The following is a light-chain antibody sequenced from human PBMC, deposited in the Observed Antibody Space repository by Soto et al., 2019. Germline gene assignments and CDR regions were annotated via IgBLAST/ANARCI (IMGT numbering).Light chain of an antibody. J-gene: IGKJ2*01. Sequence: EMVLTQSPATPSFSPGERATLSCRAKQSVDGFLAWYQQKSCQATRLLFYETSKRATGIPARFSGSGSGTDVNLTISSLEPEDFAIDHYQHRRNWHPMYTFGQGTKLEIK. CDR3: QHRRNWHPMYT. CDR2: ETS. CDR1: QSVDGF. V-gene: IGKV3-11*01.